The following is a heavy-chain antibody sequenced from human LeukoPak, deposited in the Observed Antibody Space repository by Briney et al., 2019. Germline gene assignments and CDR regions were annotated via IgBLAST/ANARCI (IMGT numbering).Heavy chain of an antibody. J-gene: IGHJ4*02. CDR1: GDSVSSNSAA. CDR2: TYYRSKWYN. V-gene: IGHV6-1*01. D-gene: IGHD5-12*01. CDR3: AGEGGYGVFGY. Sequence: SQTLSLTCATSGDSVSSNSAAWNWFRQSPSRGLEWLGRTYYRSKWYNDYAASVKSRITINPDTSKNQFSLQLNSVTPEDTAVYYCAGEGGYGVFGYWGQGTLVTVSS.